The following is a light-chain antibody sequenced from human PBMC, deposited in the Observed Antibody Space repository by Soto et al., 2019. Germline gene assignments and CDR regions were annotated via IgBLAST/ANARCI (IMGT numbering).Light chain of an antibody. V-gene: IGKV1-9*01. CDR1: QGISSF. J-gene: IGKJ4*01. CDR2: AAS. Sequence: IQLTQSPSSLSASVGDRVTITCRAGQGISSFLAWYQQKPGKAPKLLIYAASTLQSGVPSRFSGSGSGTDFTLTISSLQPEDFATYYCQQLNSYPLTFGGGTEVEIK. CDR3: QQLNSYPLT.